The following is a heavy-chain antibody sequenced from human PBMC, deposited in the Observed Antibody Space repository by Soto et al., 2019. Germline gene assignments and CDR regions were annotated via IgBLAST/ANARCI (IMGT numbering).Heavy chain of an antibody. J-gene: IGHJ4*02. V-gene: IGHV1-69*13. Sequence: SVKVSCKASGGTFSSYAISWVRQAPGQGLEWMGGIIPIFGTANYAQKFQGRVTITADESTSTAYMELSSLRSEDTAVYYCARFRYDILTGSPYYFDSWGQGTLVTVSS. CDR2: IIPIFGTA. CDR1: GGTFSSYA. CDR3: ARFRYDILTGSPYYFDS. D-gene: IGHD3-9*01.